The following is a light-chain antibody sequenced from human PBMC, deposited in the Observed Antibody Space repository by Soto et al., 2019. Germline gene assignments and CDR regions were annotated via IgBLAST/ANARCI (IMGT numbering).Light chain of an antibody. CDR2: DAS. CDR1: QSVSSN. CDR3: QQYHNWPIT. V-gene: IGKV3-15*01. J-gene: IGKJ5*01. Sequence: DIVVTHSPATQFASPAETSTHSCRASQSVSSNLAWHQQKPGQAPRILMYDASTRATGISARFSGSGSGTEFTLTISSLQSEDFAVYYCQQYHNWPITFGQGTRLEI.